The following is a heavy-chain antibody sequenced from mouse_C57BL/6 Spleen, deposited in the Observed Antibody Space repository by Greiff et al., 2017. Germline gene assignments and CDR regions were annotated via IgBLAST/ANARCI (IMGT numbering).Heavy chain of an antibody. J-gene: IGHJ3*01. Sequence: QVQLQQSGTELVKPGASVKLSCKASGYTFTSYWLHWVKQRPGQGLEWIGNINPSNGGTNYNAKFKSKATLTVDKSSSKAYMQLSSLTSEDSAVYYCARGGYGSPWFAYWGQGTLVTVSA. CDR1: GYTFTSYW. CDR2: INPSNGGT. D-gene: IGHD1-1*01. V-gene: IGHV1-53*01. CDR3: ARGGYGSPWFAY.